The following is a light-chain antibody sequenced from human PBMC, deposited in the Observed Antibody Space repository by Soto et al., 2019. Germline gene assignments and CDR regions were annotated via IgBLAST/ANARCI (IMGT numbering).Light chain of an antibody. CDR2: LGS. V-gene: IGKV2-28*01. CDR1: QSLLHSNGYNY. J-gene: IGKJ3*01. Sequence: DIVMTQSPLSLPVTPGEPASISCRSSQSLLHSNGYNYLDWYLQKPGQSPQLLIYLGSNRASGVPDRFSGSGSGTDFTLKISRVEAEDVGVYYCVQALLPFTFGPGTKVDI. CDR3: VQALLPFT.